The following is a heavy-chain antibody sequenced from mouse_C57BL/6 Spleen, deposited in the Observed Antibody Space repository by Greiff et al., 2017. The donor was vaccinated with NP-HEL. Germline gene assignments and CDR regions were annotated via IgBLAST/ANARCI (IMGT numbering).Heavy chain of an antibody. Sequence: QVQLKQPGTELVKPGASVKLSCKASGYTFTSYWMHWVKQRPGQGLEWIGNINPSNGGTNYNEKFKSKATLTVDKSSSTAYMQLSSLTSEDSAVYYCARPDSSGYYFDYWGQGTTLTVSS. D-gene: IGHD3-2*02. J-gene: IGHJ2*01. CDR2: INPSNGGT. CDR1: GYTFTSYW. CDR3: ARPDSSGYYFDY. V-gene: IGHV1-53*01.